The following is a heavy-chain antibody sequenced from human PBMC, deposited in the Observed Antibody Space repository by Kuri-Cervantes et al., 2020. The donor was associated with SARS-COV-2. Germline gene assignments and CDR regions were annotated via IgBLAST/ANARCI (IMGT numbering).Heavy chain of an antibody. Sequence: GESLKISCAASGFTFSSYSMNWVRQAPGKGLEWVSSISSSSSYIYYADSVKGRFTISRDNAKNSLYLQMNSLRAEDTAVYYCARTVVVVAATIFDYWGQGTLVTVSS. CDR3: ARTVVVVAATIFDY. D-gene: IGHD2-15*01. CDR1: GFTFSSYS. J-gene: IGHJ4*02. CDR2: ISSSSSYI. V-gene: IGHV3-21*01.